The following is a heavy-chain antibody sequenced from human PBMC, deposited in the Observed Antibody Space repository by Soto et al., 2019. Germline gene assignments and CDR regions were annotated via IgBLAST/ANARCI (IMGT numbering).Heavy chain of an antibody. D-gene: IGHD1-26*01. CDR2: ISAYNGNT. CDR1: GYTFTSYG. V-gene: IGHV1-18*01. J-gene: IGHJ4*02. CDR3: ARDWDAAGPFDY. Sequence: QVQLVQSGAEVKKPGASVKVSCKASGYTFTSYGISWVRQAHGQGLEWMGWISAYNGNTNYAQKLQGRVTMTTDTFTSTAYTEPRSLRSDENAVYYCARDWDAAGPFDYWGQVTLITVS.